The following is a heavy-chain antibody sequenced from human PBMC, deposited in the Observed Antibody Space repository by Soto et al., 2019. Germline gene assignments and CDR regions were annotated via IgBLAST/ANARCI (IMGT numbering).Heavy chain of an antibody. CDR2: IFYSGST. CDR1: GDSISSSNYF. CDR3: AIRYGWLYFDY. Sequence: QLQLQESGPGLVKPWETLSLTCTVSGDSISSSNYFWGWIRQPPGKGLEWIGTIFYSGSTYYNPSLKSRVTSSVDTSKNQFSLRLISVTAADTALYYCAIRYGWLYFDYWGQGSLVTVSS. D-gene: IGHD6-19*01. J-gene: IGHJ4*02. V-gene: IGHV4-39*01.